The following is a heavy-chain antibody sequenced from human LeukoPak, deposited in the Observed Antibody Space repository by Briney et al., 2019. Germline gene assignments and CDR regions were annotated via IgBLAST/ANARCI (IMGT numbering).Heavy chain of an antibody. V-gene: IGHV3-30*18. CDR1: GFTFSSYG. CDR3: AKDALAYCGGDCYSPGWAFDI. Sequence: WGSLRLSCAASGFTFSSYGMHWVRQAPGKGLECVAVISYDGSNKYYADSVKGRFTISRDNSKNTLYLQMNSLRAEDTAVYYCAKDALAYCGGDCYSPGWAFDIWGQGTMVTVSS. D-gene: IGHD2-21*02. CDR2: ISYDGSNK. J-gene: IGHJ3*02.